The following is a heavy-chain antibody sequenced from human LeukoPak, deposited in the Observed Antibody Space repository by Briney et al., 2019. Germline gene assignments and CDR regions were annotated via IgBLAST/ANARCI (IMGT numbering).Heavy chain of an antibody. Sequence: PGGSLRLSCVGSGFTFSSYAIHWVRQAPGKGLEWVAVIWYDGSNKYYADSVKGRFTISRDNSKNTLYLQMNSLRAEDTAVQPPRQRGGVIITRIYYYYGMDVWGQGTTVTVSS. V-gene: IGHV3-33*08. J-gene: IGHJ6*02. D-gene: IGHD3-10*01. CDR1: GFTFSSYA. CDR3: RQRGGVIITRIYYYYGMDV. CDR2: IWYDGSNK.